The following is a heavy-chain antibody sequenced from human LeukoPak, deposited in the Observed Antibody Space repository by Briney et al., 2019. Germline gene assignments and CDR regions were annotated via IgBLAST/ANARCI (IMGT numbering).Heavy chain of an antibody. CDR3: ARPLLWWPQVGYFDY. Sequence: GATVKISCKASGYTFTGYYMHWVRQAPGQGLEWMGWINPNSGGTNYAQKFQGRVTMTRDTSISTVYMELSRLRSDDTAVYYCARPLLWWPQVGYFDYWGQGTLVTVSS. V-gene: IGHV1-2*02. J-gene: IGHJ4*02. CDR1: GYTFTGYY. CDR2: INPNSGGT. D-gene: IGHD4/OR15-4a*01.